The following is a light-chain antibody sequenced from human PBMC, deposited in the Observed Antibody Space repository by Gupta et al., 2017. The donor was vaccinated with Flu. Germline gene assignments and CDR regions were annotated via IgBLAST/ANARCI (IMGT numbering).Light chain of an antibody. CDR1: QSISTW. CDR2: KAS. J-gene: IGKJ3*01. Sequence: GDRVTITCRASQSISTWLAWYQQKPGRAPNLLIYKASSLESGVPSRFSGSGSETEFTLTISSLQPDDFATYYCQQDNSYPFTFGPGTKVDI. CDR3: QQDNSYPFT. V-gene: IGKV1-5*03.